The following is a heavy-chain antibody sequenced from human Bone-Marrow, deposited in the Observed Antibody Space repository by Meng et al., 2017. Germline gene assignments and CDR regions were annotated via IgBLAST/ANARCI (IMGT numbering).Heavy chain of an antibody. V-gene: IGHV3-21*01. CDR1: GFTFSSYS. J-gene: IGHJ3*02. Sequence: GESLKISCAASGFTFSSYSMNWVRQAPGKGLEWVLSISSSSSYIYYADSVKGRFTISRDNAKNSLYLQMNSLRAEDTAVYYCASGLRLTDDYGDYGGGHHYSFDIWGQGTMVTVSS. D-gene: IGHD4-17*01. CDR2: ISSSSSYI. CDR3: ASGLRLTDDYGDYGGGHHYSFDI.